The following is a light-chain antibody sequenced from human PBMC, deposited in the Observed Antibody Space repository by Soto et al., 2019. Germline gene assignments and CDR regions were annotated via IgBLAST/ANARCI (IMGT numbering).Light chain of an antibody. V-gene: IGLV2-14*01. CDR1: SSDVGGYNY. Sequence: QSVLTQPASVSGSPGQSITISCTETSSDVGGYNYVSWYQQHPGKAPKLMIYDVSNRPSGVSNRFSGSKSGNTASLTISGLQSEDEADYYCSSYISSSTVVFGGGTKLTVL. J-gene: IGLJ2*01. CDR2: DVS. CDR3: SSYISSSTVV.